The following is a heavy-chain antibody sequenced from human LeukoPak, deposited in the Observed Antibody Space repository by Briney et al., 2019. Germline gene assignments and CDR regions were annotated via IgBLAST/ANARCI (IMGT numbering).Heavy chain of an antibody. J-gene: IGHJ3*02. Sequence: GGSLRLSCAASGFTFSSYGMHWVRQAPGKGLEWVAVISYDGSNKYYADSVKGRFTISRDNSKNTLYLQMNSLRAEDTAVYYCAKRDYYGSGAPDDAFDIWGQGTMVTVSS. CDR1: GFTFSSYG. CDR2: ISYDGSNK. CDR3: AKRDYYGSGAPDDAFDI. V-gene: IGHV3-30*18. D-gene: IGHD3-10*01.